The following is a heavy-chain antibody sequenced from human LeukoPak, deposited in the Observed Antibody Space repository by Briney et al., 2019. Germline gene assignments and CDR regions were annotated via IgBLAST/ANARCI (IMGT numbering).Heavy chain of an antibody. D-gene: IGHD3-16*02. CDR1: EFTFSSYS. CDR2: ISSSSSTI. CDR3: ARLPLRRLGEFSSPDHDY. V-gene: IGHV3-48*02. J-gene: IGHJ4*02. Sequence: GGSLRLSCAASEFTFSSYSMNRVRQAPGKGLEWVSYISSSSSTIYYADSVKGRFTISRDNAKNSLYLQMNSLRDEDTAVYYCARLPLRRLGEFSSPDHDYWGQRTLVTVSS.